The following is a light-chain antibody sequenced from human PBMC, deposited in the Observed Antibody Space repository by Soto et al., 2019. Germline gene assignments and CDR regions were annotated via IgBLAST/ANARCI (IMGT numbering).Light chain of an antibody. J-gene: IGKJ3*01. V-gene: IGKV1-39*01. CDR2: AAS. CDR1: QGISSY. Sequence: IQCTQSPSSLSASVGDRVTITCRASQGISSYLAWYQQKPGKAPKLLIYAASTLQSGVPSRFSGSGSGTDFTLTISSLQPADFATYYCQQSYSTPFTFGPGTKVDIK. CDR3: QQSYSTPFT.